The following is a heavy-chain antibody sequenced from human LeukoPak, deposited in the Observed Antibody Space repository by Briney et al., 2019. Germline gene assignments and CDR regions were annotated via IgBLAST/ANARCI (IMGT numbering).Heavy chain of an antibody. V-gene: IGHV3-7*03. J-gene: IGHJ6*02. Sequence: GGSLRLSCAASGFTFSSYAMSWVRQAPGKGLEWVANIKQDGSETYYVDSVKGRFTISRDNAKNSLHLQMNSLRAEDTAVYYCTRGRRRDPTGSSYYYGMDVRGQGTTVAVSS. CDR1: GFTFSSYA. D-gene: IGHD1-1*01. CDR3: TRGRRRDPTGSSYYYGMDV. CDR2: IKQDGSET.